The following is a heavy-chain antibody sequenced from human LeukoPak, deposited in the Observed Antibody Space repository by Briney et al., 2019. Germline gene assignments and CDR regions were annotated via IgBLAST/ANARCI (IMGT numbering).Heavy chain of an antibody. D-gene: IGHD6-13*01. CDR2: IHYSGDT. J-gene: IGHJ2*01. CDR3: ARLERQQLIESVLYHYFDL. V-gene: IGHV4-59*08. CDR1: SGSINNYY. Sequence: SETLSLTCTVSSGSINNYYWSWVRQPPGKGLEWIAYIHYSGDTNYNPSLKSRVTISIDTSKNQFSLKVTSVTAADTAVYYCARLERQQLIESVLYHYFDLWGRGTLVTVSS.